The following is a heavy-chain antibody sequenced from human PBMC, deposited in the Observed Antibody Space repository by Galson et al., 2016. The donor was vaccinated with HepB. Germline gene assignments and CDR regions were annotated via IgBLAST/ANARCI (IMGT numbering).Heavy chain of an antibody. V-gene: IGHV3-13*01. CDR2: IGTAGDT. CDR1: GLTFSKCD. D-gene: IGHD2-15*01. J-gene: IGHJ6*04. Sequence: SLRLSCAASGLTFSKCDTHWVRQPTGKGLEWVSAIGTAGDTYYPGSVRGRFTISRDKAKNSLYLQMNSLTAGDTAVYYCARGKFDCSGGTCRYYGLDVWGKGTAVTVSS. CDR3: ARGKFDCSGGTCRYYGLDV.